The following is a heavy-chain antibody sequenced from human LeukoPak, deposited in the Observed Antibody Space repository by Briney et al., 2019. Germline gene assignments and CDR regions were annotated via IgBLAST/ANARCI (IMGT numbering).Heavy chain of an antibody. D-gene: IGHD6-13*01. J-gene: IGHJ5*02. V-gene: IGHV1-2*04. CDR2: INPNSGGT. Sequence: ASVKVSCKASGYTFTGYYMHWVRQAPGQGLEWMGWINPNSGGTNYAQKFQGWVTMTRDTSISTAYTELSRLRSDDTAVYYCARAKRGMYSSSWYNRNWFDPWGQGTLVTVSS. CDR1: GYTFTGYY. CDR3: ARAKRGMYSSSWYNRNWFDP.